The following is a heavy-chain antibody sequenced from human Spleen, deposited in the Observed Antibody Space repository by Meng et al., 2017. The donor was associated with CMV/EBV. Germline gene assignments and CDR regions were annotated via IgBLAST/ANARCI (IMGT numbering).Heavy chain of an antibody. D-gene: IGHD2-21*02. CDR1: GFTFSDHY. CDR2: ISGSTKTI. V-gene: IGHV3-11*01. J-gene: IGHJ5*02. Sequence: GESLEISCAASGFTFSDHYMSWIRQAPGKGLEWISYISGSTKTIHYAASVSGRFTISRDNAKNLLHLQMNSLRAEDTAVYYCAREDQGDYWFDHWGQGTLVTVSS. CDR3: AREDQGDYWFDH.